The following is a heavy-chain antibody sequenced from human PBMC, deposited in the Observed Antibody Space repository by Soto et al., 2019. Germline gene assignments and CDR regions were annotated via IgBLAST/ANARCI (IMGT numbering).Heavy chain of an antibody. CDR2: IYTSGST. CDR3: ARDVDCSGGSCETSRVDAFDI. CDR1: GGSISSYY. J-gene: IGHJ3*02. V-gene: IGHV4-4*07. Sequence: SETLSLTCTVSGGSISSYYWSWIRQPAGKGLEWIRRIYTSGSTNYNPSLKSRVTMSVDTSKNQFSLKLSSVTAADTAVYYCARDVDCSGGSCETSRVDAFDIWGQGTMVTVSS. D-gene: IGHD2-15*01.